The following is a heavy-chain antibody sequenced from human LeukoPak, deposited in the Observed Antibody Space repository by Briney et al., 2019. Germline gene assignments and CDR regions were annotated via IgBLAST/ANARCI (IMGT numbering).Heavy chain of an antibody. Sequence: PGGSLRLSCAASGFIFSSYGMHWVRQAPGKGLEWVAVISYDGSNKYYADSVKGRVTISRDNSNNTLYLQMKSLRAEDTAVYYCAKVPYDILTGYPYYYYGMDVWGQGTTVTVSS. CDR1: GFIFSSYG. D-gene: IGHD3-9*01. CDR2: ISYDGSNK. V-gene: IGHV3-30*18. CDR3: AKVPYDILTGYPYYYYGMDV. J-gene: IGHJ6*02.